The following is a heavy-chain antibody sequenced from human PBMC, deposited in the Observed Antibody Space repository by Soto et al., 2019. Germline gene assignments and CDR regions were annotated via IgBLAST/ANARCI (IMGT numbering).Heavy chain of an antibody. CDR1: GGTFSSYA. J-gene: IGHJ6*02. CDR3: ARSQGSSTSLEIYYYYYYGMDV. V-gene: IGHV1-69*01. Sequence: QVQLVQSGAEVKKPGSSVKVSCKASGGTFSSYAISWVRQAPGQGLEWMGGIIPISETTNYAQKFQGRVTISADECKSTAYMEVSSLRSEDTAVYYCARSQGSSTSLEIYYYYYYGMDVWGQGTTVTVSS. D-gene: IGHD2-2*01. CDR2: IIPISETT.